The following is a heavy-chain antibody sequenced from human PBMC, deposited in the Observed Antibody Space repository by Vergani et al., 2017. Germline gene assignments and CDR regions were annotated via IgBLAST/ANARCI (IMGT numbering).Heavy chain of an antibody. J-gene: IGHJ4*02. D-gene: IGHD1-14*01. CDR1: GFTFSRHW. V-gene: IGHV3-74*01. CDR3: ARDGRIDAEGTELDY. CDR2: VNPEGTNT. Sequence: EVQLVESGGGLVQPGGSLRLFCAASGFTFSRHWMHWVRQAPGKGLVWVSRVNPEGTNTRYADFVKGRFTISRDNAKNMMYLQLNSLRDEDTAVYYCARDGRIDAEGTELDYWGQGTLVTVSS.